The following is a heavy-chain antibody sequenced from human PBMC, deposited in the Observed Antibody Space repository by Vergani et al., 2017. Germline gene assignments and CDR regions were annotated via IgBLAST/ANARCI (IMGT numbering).Heavy chain of an antibody. CDR2: ISGSSRYV. J-gene: IGHJ4*02. CDR1: GFSFGSSS. V-gene: IGHV3-21*02. D-gene: IGHD2-21*01. Sequence: EVQLVESGGGRFKLGGSLRLSCAASGFSFGSSSMNWVRQAPGKGLEWVASISGSSRYVYYRTSVEGRFTITRDNAKKSVFLQMNSQRAEYTAMYFCARGLWDCTLIKWAPPSYWGQGTHVNVSP. CDR3: ARGLWDCTLIKWAPPSY.